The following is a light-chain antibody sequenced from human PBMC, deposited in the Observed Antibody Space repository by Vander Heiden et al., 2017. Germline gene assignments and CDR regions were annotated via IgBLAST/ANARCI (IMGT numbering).Light chain of an antibody. V-gene: IGKV3-15*01. Sequence: EIVMTQSPATLSVSPGERATLSCRASQSVSSNLAWYQQKPGQAPRLLIYGASTRATGIPARFSGSGYGTEFTLTISSRQSEDFAVYYCQQDNNWPPWTFGQGTKLEIK. CDR3: QQDNNWPPWT. CDR1: QSVSSN. CDR2: GAS. J-gene: IGKJ2*02.